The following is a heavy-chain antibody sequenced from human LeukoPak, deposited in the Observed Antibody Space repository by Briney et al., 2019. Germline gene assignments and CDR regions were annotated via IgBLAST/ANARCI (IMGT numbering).Heavy chain of an antibody. CDR3: ASREYCSSTSCYAKGGYFDY. CDR1: GGTFSSYA. D-gene: IGHD2-2*01. CDR2: IIPIFGTA. Sequence: ASVTVSCKASGGTFSSYAISWVRQAPGQGLEWMGGIIPIFGTANYAQKFQGRVTITADESTSTAYMELSSLRSEDTAVYYCASREYCSSTSCYAKGGYFDYWGQGTLVTVSS. J-gene: IGHJ4*02. V-gene: IGHV1-69*13.